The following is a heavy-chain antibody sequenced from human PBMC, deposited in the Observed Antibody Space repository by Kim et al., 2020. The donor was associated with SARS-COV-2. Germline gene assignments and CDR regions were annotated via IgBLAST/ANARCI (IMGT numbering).Heavy chain of an antibody. V-gene: IGHV3-21*01. CDR3: ARVRGSSFFMVRGGNSVIDAFDI. D-gene: IGHD3-10*01. CDR2: ISSSSSYI. J-gene: IGHJ3*02. CDR1: GFTFSSYS. Sequence: GGSLRLSCAASGFTFSSYSMNWVRQAPGKGLEWVSSISSSSSYIYYADSVKGRFTISRDNAKNSLYLQMNSLRAEDTAVYYCARVRGSSFFMVRGGNSVIDAFDIWDQGTMVTVSS.